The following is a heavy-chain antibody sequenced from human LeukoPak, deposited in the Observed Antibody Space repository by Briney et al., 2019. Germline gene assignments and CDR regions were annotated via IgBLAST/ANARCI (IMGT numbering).Heavy chain of an antibody. Sequence: GGSLRLSCAASGFTFSSYSMKWVRQAPGKGLEWLSYISSSGSTIYYEESVKGRFTISRDNAKNSLHLQMNSLRAEDTAVYYCARGRGYSYDTDYWGQGTLVTVSS. J-gene: IGHJ4*02. CDR3: ARGRGYSYDTDY. CDR1: GFTFSSYS. V-gene: IGHV3-48*01. D-gene: IGHD5-18*01. CDR2: ISSSGSTI.